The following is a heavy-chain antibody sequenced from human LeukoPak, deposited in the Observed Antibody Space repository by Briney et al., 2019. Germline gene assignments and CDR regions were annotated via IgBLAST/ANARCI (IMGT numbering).Heavy chain of an antibody. CDR3: ARGLTGAGKHISGY. V-gene: IGHV1-8*01. CDR2: MNPNSGNT. J-gene: IGHJ4*02. D-gene: IGHD6-19*01. CDR1: GYTFTSYD. Sequence: GASVKVSCKASGYTFTSYDINWVRQATGQGLEWMGWMNPNSGNTGYAQKFQGRVTMTRNTSISTAYMELSSLRSEDTAVYYCARGLTGAGKHISGYWGQGTLVTVSS.